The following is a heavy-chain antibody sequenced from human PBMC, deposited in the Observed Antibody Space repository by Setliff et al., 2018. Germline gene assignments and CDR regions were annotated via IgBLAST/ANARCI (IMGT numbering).Heavy chain of an antibody. CDR1: GYSSTPYW. V-gene: IGHV5-51*01. CDR2: VYPSDSDT. J-gene: IGHJ3*02. CDR3: ARRKYDAFDI. Sequence: PGESLKISCKASGYSSTPYWIAWVRQMPGKGLEWMGGVYPSDSDTRYSPSVQGQVTIVADKSTSTLYLQWSSLKASDTAMYYCARRKYDAFDIWGQGTMVTVS.